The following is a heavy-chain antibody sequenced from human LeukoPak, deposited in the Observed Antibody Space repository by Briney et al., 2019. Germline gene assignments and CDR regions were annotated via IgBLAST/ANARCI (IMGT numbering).Heavy chain of an antibody. CDR1: GVSFSDYY. CDR2: ISSDGGAM. Sequence: GGSLRLSCAASGVSFSDYYMTWIRQAPGRGLEWVSSISSDGGAMYYADSVKGRFTISRDNSMHTLYLQVNSLRVEGTAIYYCARSLWFATTNFDYWGQGSLVTVSS. J-gene: IGHJ4*02. V-gene: IGHV3-11*04. CDR3: ARSLWFATTNFDY. D-gene: IGHD3-10*01.